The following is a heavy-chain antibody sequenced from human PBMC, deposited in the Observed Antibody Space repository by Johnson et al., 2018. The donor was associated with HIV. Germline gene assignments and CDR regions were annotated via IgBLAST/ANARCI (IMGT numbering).Heavy chain of an antibody. J-gene: IGHJ3*02. CDR3: AREIQYFTAFDI. Sequence: QVQLVESGGGVARPGGSLRLSCEASGFTFNSYILHWVRQAPGKGLEWVAAISHDVNNKFSADSVKGRFTLSRDNSKNTLYLQMDSLRPEDTAVYYCAREIQYFTAFDIWGQGTMVTVSS. D-gene: IGHD3-9*01. CDR2: ISHDVNNK. V-gene: IGHV3-30-3*01. CDR1: GFTFNSYI.